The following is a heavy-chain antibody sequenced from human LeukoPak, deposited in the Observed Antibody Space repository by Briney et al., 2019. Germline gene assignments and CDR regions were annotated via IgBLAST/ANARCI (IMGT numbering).Heavy chain of an antibody. CDR3: ARDRNYYYGMDV. Sequence: ASVRVSCKASGYTFTGYYMHWVRQAPGQGLEWMGWINPNSGGANYAQKFQGRVTMTRDTSISTAYMELSRLRSDDTAVYYCARDRNYYYGMDVWGQGTTVTVSS. CDR2: INPNSGGA. CDR1: GYTFTGYY. V-gene: IGHV1-2*02. J-gene: IGHJ6*02.